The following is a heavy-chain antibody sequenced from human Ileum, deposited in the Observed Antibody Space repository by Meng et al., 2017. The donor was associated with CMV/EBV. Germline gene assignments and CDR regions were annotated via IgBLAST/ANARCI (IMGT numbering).Heavy chain of an antibody. Sequence: SETLSLTCAVYGGSFTGYYWSWIRQPPGKGLEWIGEINHSGSTKYNPSLKSRVTISVDTSKNQLSLKLTSVTAADTAVYYCARVRGSYYGGNTPQTDYWGQGTLVTVSS. CDR2: INHSGST. D-gene: IGHD4-23*01. V-gene: IGHV4-34*01. CDR3: ARVRGSYYGGNTPQTDY. CDR1: GGSFTGYY. J-gene: IGHJ4*02.